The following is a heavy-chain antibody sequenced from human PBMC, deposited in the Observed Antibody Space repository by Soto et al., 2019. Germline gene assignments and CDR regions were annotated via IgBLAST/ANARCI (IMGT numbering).Heavy chain of an antibody. V-gene: IGHV1-8*01. Sequence: ASVKISCKASGYIFSSHDITWVRQAPGQGLEWMGWMSLKSESTAVAQRLQGRVALTRDTSISTAYMELSSLRVEDTAVYYCATPWGFTPWGQGTLVTVSS. CDR3: ATPWGFTP. CDR1: GYIFSSHD. J-gene: IGHJ5*02. CDR2: MSLKSEST. D-gene: IGHD7-27*01.